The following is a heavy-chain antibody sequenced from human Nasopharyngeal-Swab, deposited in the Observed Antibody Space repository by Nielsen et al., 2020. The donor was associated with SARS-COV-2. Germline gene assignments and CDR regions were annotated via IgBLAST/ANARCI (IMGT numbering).Heavy chain of an antibody. J-gene: IGHJ4*02. CDR3: ANPQSGYWQFDY. V-gene: IGHV4-61*08. Sequence: SETLSLTCTVSGGSISSGGYYWSWIRQPPGKGLEWIGYIYYSGSTNYNPSLKSRVTISVDTSKNQFSLKLSSVTAADTAVYYCANPQSGYWQFDYWGQGTLVTVSS. D-gene: IGHD3-22*01. CDR2: IYYSGST. CDR1: GGSISSGGYY.